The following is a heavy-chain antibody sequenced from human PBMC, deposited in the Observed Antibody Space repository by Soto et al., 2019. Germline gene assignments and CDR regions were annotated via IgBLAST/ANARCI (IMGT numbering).Heavy chain of an antibody. V-gene: IGHV4-4*07. J-gene: IGHJ5*02. CDR2: IYTSGST. CDR3: AREVAIGVVNHWFDP. Sequence: NPSETLSLTCTVSGGSISSYYWSWIRQPAGKGLEWIGRIYTSGSTNYNPSLKSRVTMSVDTSKNQFSLKLSSVTAADTAVYYCAREVAIGVVNHWFDPWGQGTLVTVSS. D-gene: IGHD3-3*01. CDR1: GGSISSYY.